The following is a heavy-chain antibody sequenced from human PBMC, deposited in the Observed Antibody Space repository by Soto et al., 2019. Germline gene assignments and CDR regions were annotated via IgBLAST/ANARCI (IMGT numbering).Heavy chain of an antibody. CDR3: ARRGGSGGSGRSFDP. V-gene: IGHV4-39*01. D-gene: IGHD2-15*01. CDR2: IHYTGST. CDR1: GGSITSSSYY. Sequence: QLQLQESGPGLVKPSETLSLTCTVSGGSITSSSYYWGWIRQPPGKGLEWIGNIHYTGSTPYNPSLKSRVTISVDTSKNQFSLRLSSVTAADTAVYYCARRGGSGGSGRSFDPWGQGTLVTVSS. J-gene: IGHJ5*02.